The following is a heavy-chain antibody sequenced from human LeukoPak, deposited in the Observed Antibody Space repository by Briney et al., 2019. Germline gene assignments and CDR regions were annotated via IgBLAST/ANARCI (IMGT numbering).Heavy chain of an antibody. V-gene: IGHV1-69*04. CDR2: IIAILGIA. CDR1: GGTFSSYA. J-gene: IGHJ4*02. CDR3: ARDLPYDSSGYYYYGIDY. D-gene: IGHD3-22*01. Sequence: GYSVKVSCKASGGTFSSYAISWVRQAPGQGLEWMGRIIAILGIANYAQKFQGRVTITADKSTSTAYMELSSLRSEDTAVYYCARDLPYDSSGYYYYGIDYWGQGTLVTVSS.